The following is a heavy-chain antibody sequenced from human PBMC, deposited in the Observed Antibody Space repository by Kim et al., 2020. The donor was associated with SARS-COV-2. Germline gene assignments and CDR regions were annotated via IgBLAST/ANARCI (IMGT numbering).Heavy chain of an antibody. J-gene: IGHJ4*02. CDR2: INPSGGST. D-gene: IGHD3-3*01. CDR1: GYTFTSYY. Sequence: ASVKVSCKASGYTFTSYYMHWVRQAPGQGLEWMGIINPSGGSTSYAQKFQGRVTMTRDTSTSTVYMELSSLRSEDTAVYYCARGRRSAGVLRFLEWSKQNSLDYWGQGTLVTVSS. CDR3: ARGRRSAGVLRFLEWSKQNSLDY. V-gene: IGHV1-46*01.